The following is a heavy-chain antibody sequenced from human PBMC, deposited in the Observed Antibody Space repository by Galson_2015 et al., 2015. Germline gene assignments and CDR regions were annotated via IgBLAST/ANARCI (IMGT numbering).Heavy chain of an antibody. CDR1: GFTFSSYW. D-gene: IGHD3-3*01. CDR2: IKQDGSEK. Sequence: SLRLSCAASGFTFSSYWMSWVRQAPGKGLEWVANIKQDGSEKYYVDSVKGRFTISRDNAKNSLYLQMNSLRAEDTAVYYCARDRGIRFLDPLDYWGQGTLVTVSS. CDR3: ARDRGIRFLDPLDY. J-gene: IGHJ4*02. V-gene: IGHV3-7*01.